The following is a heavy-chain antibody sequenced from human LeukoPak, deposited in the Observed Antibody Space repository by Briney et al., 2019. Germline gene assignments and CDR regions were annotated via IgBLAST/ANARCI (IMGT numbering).Heavy chain of an antibody. CDR1: GFSFSGTW. Sequence: GGSLRLSCATSGFSFSGTWMTWVRQAPGKGLECITNISPGGSEKYYLDSVKGRFTVSRDNAKKLVYLQMNSLRVEDTAIYFCATDLNHDSGGWGQGTLVTVSS. CDR3: ATDLNHDSGG. J-gene: IGHJ4*02. CDR2: ISPGGSEK. D-gene: IGHD1-26*01. V-gene: IGHV3-7*01.